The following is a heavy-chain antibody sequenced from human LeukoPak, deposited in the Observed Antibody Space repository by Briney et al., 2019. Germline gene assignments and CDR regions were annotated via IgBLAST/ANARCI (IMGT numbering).Heavy chain of an antibody. CDR2: INPNSGGT. V-gene: IGHV1-2*02. J-gene: IGHJ6*02. D-gene: IGHD3-10*01. Sequence: ASVKVSCKASGYTFTGYYMHWVRQAPGQGLEWMGWINPNSGGTNYAQKFQGRVTMTRDTSISTAYMELSRLRSDDTAVYYCARAGGSGSPRENYYYGMDVWGQGTTVTVSS. CDR3: ARAGGSGSPRENYYYGMDV. CDR1: GYTFTGYY.